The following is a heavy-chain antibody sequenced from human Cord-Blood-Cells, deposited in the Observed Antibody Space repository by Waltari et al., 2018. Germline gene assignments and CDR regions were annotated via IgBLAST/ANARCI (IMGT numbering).Heavy chain of an antibody. Sequence: QVQLVQSGAEVKKPGASVQVSCKASGYTFTSYAMLWVRHAPGQRLEWMGWINAGNGNTKYSQKFQGRVTITRDTSVSTAYMELSSLRSEDTAVYYCARDRCTNGVCYFDYWGQGTLVTVSS. CDR1: GYTFTSYA. J-gene: IGHJ4*02. D-gene: IGHD2-8*01. CDR3: ARDRCTNGVCYFDY. CDR2: INAGNGNT. V-gene: IGHV1-3*01.